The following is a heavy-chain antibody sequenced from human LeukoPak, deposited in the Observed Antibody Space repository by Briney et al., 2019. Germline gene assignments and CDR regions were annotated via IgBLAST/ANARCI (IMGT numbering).Heavy chain of an antibody. V-gene: IGHV4-34*01. D-gene: IGHD1-26*01. J-gene: IGHJ4*02. CDR2: INHSGST. Sequence: PSETLSLTCAVYGGSFSGYYWSWIRQPPGKGLKWIGEINHSGSTNYNPSLKSRVTISVDTSKNQFSLKLSSVTAADTAVYYCARGGGSYYGYYFDYWGQGTLVTVSS. CDR3: ARGGGSYYGYYFDY. CDR1: GGSFSGYY.